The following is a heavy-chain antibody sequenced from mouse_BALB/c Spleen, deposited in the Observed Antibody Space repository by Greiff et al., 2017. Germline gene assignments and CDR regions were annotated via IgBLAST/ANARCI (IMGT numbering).Heavy chain of an antibody. Sequence: QVQLKESGPGLVAPSQSLSITCTVSGFSLTSYDISWIRQPPGKGLEWLGVIWTGGGTNYNSAFMSRLSISKDNSKSQVFLKMNSLQTDDTAIYYCVRDKKYGNYFDYWGQGTTLTVSS. J-gene: IGHJ2*01. CDR2: IWTGGGT. D-gene: IGHD2-10*02. V-gene: IGHV2-9-2*01. CDR3: VRDKKYGNYFDY. CDR1: GFSLTSYD.